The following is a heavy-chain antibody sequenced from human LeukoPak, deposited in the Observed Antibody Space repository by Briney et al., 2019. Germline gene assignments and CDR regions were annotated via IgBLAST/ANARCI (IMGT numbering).Heavy chain of an antibody. Sequence: SGGSLRLSCGASGFTLNNYWMTWVRQAPEKGLEWVASIKQDGSEIYYVDSVKGRFTISRDNGKNSLYLQMNSLRAEDTAVYYCARRIDFWSGYHVDYWGQGTLVTVSS. CDR3: ARRIDFWSGYHVDY. J-gene: IGHJ4*02. V-gene: IGHV3-7*01. D-gene: IGHD3-3*01. CDR2: IKQDGSEI. CDR1: GFTLNNYW.